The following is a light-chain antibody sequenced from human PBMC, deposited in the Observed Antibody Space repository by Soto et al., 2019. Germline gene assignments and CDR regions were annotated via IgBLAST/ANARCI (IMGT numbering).Light chain of an antibody. V-gene: IGKV3-15*01. CDR1: QSVSTN. Sequence: ELVLTQSPDTLPVSPGERVTLAGRASQSVSTNLAWYQQKPGQAPRLLISGASTRATGIPARFSGSGSETEFTLTISSLQSEDFGAYYCQQYHKWPPITFGQGTRLE. CDR2: GAS. CDR3: QQYHKWPPIT. J-gene: IGKJ5*01.